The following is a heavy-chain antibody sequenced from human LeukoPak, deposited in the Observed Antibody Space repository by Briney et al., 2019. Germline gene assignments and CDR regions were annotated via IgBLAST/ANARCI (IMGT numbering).Heavy chain of an antibody. V-gene: IGHV3-23*01. CDR2: ISGSGGST. J-gene: IGHJ4*02. Sequence: GGSLRLSCAASGFTFSSYAMSWVRQAPGRGLEWVSAISGSGGSTYYADSVKGRFTISRDNSKNTLYLQMNSLRAEDTAVYYCAKIRAAAAGPQEFDYWGQGTLVTVSS. D-gene: IGHD6-13*01. CDR3: AKIRAAAAGPQEFDY. CDR1: GFTFSSYA.